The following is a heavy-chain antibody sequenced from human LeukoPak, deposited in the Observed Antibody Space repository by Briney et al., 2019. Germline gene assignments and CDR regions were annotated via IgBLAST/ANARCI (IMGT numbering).Heavy chain of an antibody. CDR3: ARDFNMAIYYFDY. V-gene: IGHV3-48*04. J-gene: IGHJ4*02. D-gene: IGHD2/OR15-2a*01. Sequence: GRSLRLSCAASGFTFSSYSMNWVRQAPGKGLEWISYISTSSSTMYYAHSVKGRFTISRDNAQSSLYLQMNSLRAEDTAVYYCARDFNMAIYYFDYWGQGTLVTVSS. CDR2: ISTSSSTM. CDR1: GFTFSSYS.